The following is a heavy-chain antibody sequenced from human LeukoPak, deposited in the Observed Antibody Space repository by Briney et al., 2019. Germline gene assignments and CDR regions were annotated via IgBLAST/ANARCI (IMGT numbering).Heavy chain of an antibody. CDR3: ARGGWSLGYCSSSSCLDWFDP. V-gene: IGHV1-2*02. CDR1: RYTFTDYY. Sequence: VKVSCKASRYTFTDYYMHWVRQAPGQGLEWMGWINPNSGGTNYAQKFQGRVTMPRATSISTDYMELSRLRSDDTAVYYCARGGWSLGYCSSSSCLDWFDPWGQGTLVTVSS. CDR2: INPNSGGT. J-gene: IGHJ5*02. D-gene: IGHD2-2*01.